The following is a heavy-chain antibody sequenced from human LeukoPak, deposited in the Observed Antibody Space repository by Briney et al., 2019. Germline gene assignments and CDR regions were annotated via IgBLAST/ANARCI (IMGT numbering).Heavy chain of an antibody. Sequence: ASVKVSCKASGYTFTGYYMHWVRQAPGQGLEWMGWINPNSGGTNYAQKFQGRVTMTRDTSISTAYMELSRLRSDDTAVYYCARVGGDHYGSGSTLFDYWGQGTLVTVSS. CDR1: GYTFTGYY. J-gene: IGHJ4*02. D-gene: IGHD3-10*01. V-gene: IGHV1-2*02. CDR3: ARVGGDHYGSGSTLFDY. CDR2: INPNSGGT.